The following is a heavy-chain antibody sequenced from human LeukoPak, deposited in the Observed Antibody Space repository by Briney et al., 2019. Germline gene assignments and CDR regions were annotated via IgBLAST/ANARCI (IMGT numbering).Heavy chain of an antibody. CDR1: GGSISSSSYY. J-gene: IGHJ6*03. CDR2: IYYSGST. V-gene: IGHV4-39*01. D-gene: IGHD3-9*01. CDR3: ARPAGGLRYFDWLSYYYMDV. Sequence: SETLSLTCTVSGGSISSSSYYWGWIRQPPGKGLEWIGSIYYSGSTYYNPSLKSRVTISVDTSKNQFSLKLSSVTAADTAVYYCARPAGGLRYFDWLSYYYMDVWGKGTTVTVSS.